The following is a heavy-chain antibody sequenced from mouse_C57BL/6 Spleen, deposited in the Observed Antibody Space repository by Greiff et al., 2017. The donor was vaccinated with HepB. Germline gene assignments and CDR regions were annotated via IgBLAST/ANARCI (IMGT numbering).Heavy chain of an antibody. D-gene: IGHD1-1*01. V-gene: IGHV1-64*01. Sequence: VQLQQSGPELVKPGASVKISCKASGYTFTSYWMHWVKQRPGQGLEWIGMIHPNSGSTNYNEKFKSKATLTVDKSSSTAYMQLSSLTSEDSAVYYCARGTTVEPFDYWGQGTTLTVSS. CDR3: ARGTTVEPFDY. CDR2: IHPNSGST. J-gene: IGHJ2*01. CDR1: GYTFTSYW.